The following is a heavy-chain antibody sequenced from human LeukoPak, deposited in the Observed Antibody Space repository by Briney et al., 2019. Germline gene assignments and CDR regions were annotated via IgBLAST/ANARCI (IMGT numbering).Heavy chain of an antibody. CDR2: INTNTGNP. D-gene: IGHD2-15*01. CDR3: AIVVVVAPDGMDV. J-gene: IGHJ6*02. V-gene: IGHV7-4-1*02. Sequence: ASVKVSCKASGGTFSSYAISWVRQAPGQGLEWMGWINTNTGNPTYAQGFTGRFVFSLDTSVSTAYLQISSLKAEDTAVYYCAIVVVVAPDGMDVWGQGTTVTVSS. CDR1: GGTFSSYA.